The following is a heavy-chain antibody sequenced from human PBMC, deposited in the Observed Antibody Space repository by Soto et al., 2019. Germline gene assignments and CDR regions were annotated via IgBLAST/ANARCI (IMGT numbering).Heavy chain of an antibody. V-gene: IGHV4-30-4*01. D-gene: IGHD3-22*01. Sequence: SETLSLTCTVSGGSINSGDYYWSWIRQPPGKGLEWIGYINYSGTTYYNPSLKSRVTISVDTSKNQFSLRLSSVTAADTAVYYCARDDKHDTSGIDYWGRGTLVTVS. CDR2: INYSGTT. CDR1: GGSINSGDYY. CDR3: ARDDKHDTSGIDY. J-gene: IGHJ4*02.